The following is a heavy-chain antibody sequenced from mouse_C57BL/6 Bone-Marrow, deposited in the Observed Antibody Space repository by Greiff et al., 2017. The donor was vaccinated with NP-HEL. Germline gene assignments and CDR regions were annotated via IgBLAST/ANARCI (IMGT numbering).Heavy chain of an antibody. CDR3: AREDYYFDY. CDR1: GYTFTDYY. CDR2: IYPGSGNT. J-gene: IGHJ2*01. Sequence: VQLQESGAELVRPGASVKLSCKASGYTFTDYYINWVKQRPGQGLEWIARIYPGSGNTYYNEKFKGKATLTAEKSSSTAYMQLSSLTSEDSAVYFCAREDYYFDYWGQGTTLTVSS. V-gene: IGHV1-76*01.